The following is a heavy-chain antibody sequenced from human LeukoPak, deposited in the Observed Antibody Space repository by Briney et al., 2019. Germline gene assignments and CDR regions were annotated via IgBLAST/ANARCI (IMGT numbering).Heavy chain of an antibody. Sequence: SVKVSCKASGGTFSSYAISWVRQALGQGLEWMGRIIPIFGTANYAQKFQGGVTITTDESTSTAYMELSSLRSEDTAVYYCATITMVRGVIGWFDPWGQGTLVTVSS. CDR3: ATITMVRGVIGWFDP. D-gene: IGHD3-10*01. CDR1: GGTFSSYA. V-gene: IGHV1-69*05. CDR2: IIPIFGTA. J-gene: IGHJ5*02.